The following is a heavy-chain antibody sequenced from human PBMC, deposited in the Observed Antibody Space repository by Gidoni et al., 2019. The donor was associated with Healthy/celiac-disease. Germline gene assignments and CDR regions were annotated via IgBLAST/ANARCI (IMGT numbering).Heavy chain of an antibody. CDR1: GYTFTGYY. J-gene: IGHJ3*02. V-gene: IGHV1-2*06. CDR3: ARGGLAAASKNDAFDI. D-gene: IGHD6-13*01. CDR2: INPKSGGT. Sequence: QVQLVQSGAEVKKPGASVKVSCKASGYTFTGYYMHCVRQAPGQGREWMGRINPKSGGTNYAQKFQGRVTMTRDTSISTAYMELSRLRSDDTAVYYCARGGLAAASKNDAFDIWGQGTMVTVSS.